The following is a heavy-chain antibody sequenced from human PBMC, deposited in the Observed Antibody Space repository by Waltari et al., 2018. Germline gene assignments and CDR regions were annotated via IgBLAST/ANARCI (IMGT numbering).Heavy chain of an antibody. CDR1: GFTFSNAW. Sequence: EVQLVESGGGLVKPGGSLRLSCAASGFTFSNAWMSWVRQAPGKGLEWVGRIKSKTDGGTTDYAAPVKGRFTISRDDSKNTLYLQMNSLKTEDTAVYYCLLVAVAGLGAFDIWGQGTMVTVSS. CDR3: LLVAVAGLGAFDI. D-gene: IGHD6-19*01. V-gene: IGHV3-15*01. J-gene: IGHJ3*02. CDR2: IKSKTDGGTT.